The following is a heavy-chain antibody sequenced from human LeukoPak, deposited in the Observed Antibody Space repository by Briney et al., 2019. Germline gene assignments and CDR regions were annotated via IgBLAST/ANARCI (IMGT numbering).Heavy chain of an antibody. CDR1: GYTFTSYD. CDR2: MNPNSGNT. D-gene: IGHD2/OR15-2a*01. J-gene: IGHJ4*02. V-gene: IGHV1-8*02. Sequence: ASVKVSCKTSGYTFTSYDINWVRQATGQGLEWMGWMNPNSGNTGYAQKFQGRVTMTRNTSISTAYMDLSSLTSEDTAVYYCARDLYGGKKHWRYFDYWGQGTPVTVSS. CDR3: ARDLYGGKKHWRYFDY.